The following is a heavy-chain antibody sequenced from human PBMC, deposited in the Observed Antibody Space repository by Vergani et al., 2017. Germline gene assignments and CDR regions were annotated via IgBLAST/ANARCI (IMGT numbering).Heavy chain of an antibody. J-gene: IGHJ5*02. Sequence: QVQLLESGPGLVKPSETLSLTCTVLGGPISSFYWSWIRQPPGKGLEWIGYFYYSGSTNYNPSLKSRVTISVETSKNQFSLKLSSVTAADTAVYYCARVEQQRSKGWFDPWGQGTLVTVSS. CDR3: ARVEQQRSKGWFDP. V-gene: IGHV4-59*01. CDR2: FYYSGST. D-gene: IGHD6-13*01. CDR1: GGPISSFY.